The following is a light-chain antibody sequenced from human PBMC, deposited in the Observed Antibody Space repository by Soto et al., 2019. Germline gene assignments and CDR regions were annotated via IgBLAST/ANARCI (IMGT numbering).Light chain of an antibody. CDR1: QGISNY. CDR3: QKYDGAPFT. V-gene: IGKV1-27*01. J-gene: IGKJ3*01. Sequence: DIQMTQSPSSLSASVGDRVSITCRASQGISNYLAWYQQKPGKVPKLLIYAASTLQSGVPSRFSGSGSGTDFTLTISSLLPEDVAIYYCQKYDGAPFTFGPGTKVDIK. CDR2: AAS.